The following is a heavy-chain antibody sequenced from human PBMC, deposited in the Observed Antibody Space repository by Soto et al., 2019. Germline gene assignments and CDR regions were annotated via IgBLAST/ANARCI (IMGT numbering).Heavy chain of an antibody. CDR1: TFTFGTYW. J-gene: IGHJ4*02. V-gene: IGHV3-7*01. Sequence: PGGSLRLSCATSTFTFGTYWMNWVRQAPGKELEWVASIHHDGSARYYVDSVKGRFTISRDNAENSLYLQMNSLRAEDTAVYFCVRGSPKGYGTSWFDYWGQGT. CDR2: IHHDGSAR. D-gene: IGHD6-13*01. CDR3: VRGSPKGYGTSWFDY.